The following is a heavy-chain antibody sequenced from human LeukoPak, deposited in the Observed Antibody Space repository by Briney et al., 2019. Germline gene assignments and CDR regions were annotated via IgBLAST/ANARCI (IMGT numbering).Heavy chain of an antibody. CDR2: INPNSGGT. V-gene: IGHV1-2*02. Sequence: ASVKVSCKASGYTFTGCYMHWVRQAPGQGLEWMGWINPNSGGTNYAQKFQSRVTMTRDTSISTAYMELSRLRSDDTAVYYCARDPSSQDYGDYDFDYWGQGTLVTVSS. J-gene: IGHJ4*02. CDR1: GYTFTGCY. CDR3: ARDPSSQDYGDYDFDY. D-gene: IGHD4-17*01.